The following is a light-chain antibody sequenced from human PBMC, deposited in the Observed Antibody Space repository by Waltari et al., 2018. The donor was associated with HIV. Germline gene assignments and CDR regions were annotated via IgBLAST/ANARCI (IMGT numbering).Light chain of an antibody. CDR2: GAS. Sequence: DIQMSQAPSSLSASVGARVTITCRTSRDISNDLAWYQQKSGEVPKLLIYGASTLRSGVSARFRGSGSGTEFTLTINGLQPEDVASYYCQNYDSAPVAFGQGTRLEI. CDR1: RDISND. V-gene: IGKV1-27*01. J-gene: IGKJ5*01. CDR3: QNYDSAPVA.